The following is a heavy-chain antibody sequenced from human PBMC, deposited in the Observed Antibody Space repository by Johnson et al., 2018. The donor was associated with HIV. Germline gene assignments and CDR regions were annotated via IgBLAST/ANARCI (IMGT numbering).Heavy chain of an antibody. Sequence: VQLVESGGGLVQPGGSLRLSCAASGFTFSSYWMSWVRQAPGKGLEWVANIKQDGSEKYYVYSVKGRFTISRDNAKNSLYLQMNSLRAEDTAVYYCAKLGRALFDAFDIWGQGTMVTVSS. D-gene: IGHD7-27*01. V-gene: IGHV3-7*03. CDR1: GFTFSSYW. CDR3: AKLGRALFDAFDI. CDR2: IKQDGSEK. J-gene: IGHJ3*02.